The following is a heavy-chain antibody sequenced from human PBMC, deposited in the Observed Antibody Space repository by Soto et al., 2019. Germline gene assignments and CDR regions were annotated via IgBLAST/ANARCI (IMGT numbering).Heavy chain of an antibody. V-gene: IGHV4-59*08. CDR2: IYYSGST. CDR3: ARLWGWSVDY. Sequence: QVQLQESGPGLVKPSETLSLTCTVSGGSISSYYWSWIRQPPGKGLEWIGYIYYSGSTNYNPSLQSRVTISVDTSMNQFSLKLTSVTAPDTAVYYCARLWGWSVDYLGQGTLVTVSS. D-gene: IGHD3-16*01. CDR1: GGSISSYY. J-gene: IGHJ4*02.